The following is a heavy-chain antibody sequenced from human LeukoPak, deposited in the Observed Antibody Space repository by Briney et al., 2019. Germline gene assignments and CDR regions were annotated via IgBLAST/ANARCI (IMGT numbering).Heavy chain of an antibody. V-gene: IGHV3-7*05. J-gene: IGHJ4*02. D-gene: IGHD3-3*01. CDR1: GFTFSSYW. CDR3: ARDRIWSGYYNLLFDY. Sequence: PGGSLRLSCAASGFTFSSYWMSWVCQAPGKGLEWVANIKQDGSEKYYVDSVKGRFTISRDNAKNSLYLQMNSLRAEDTAVYYCARDRIWSGYYNLLFDYWGQGTLVTVSS. CDR2: IKQDGSEK.